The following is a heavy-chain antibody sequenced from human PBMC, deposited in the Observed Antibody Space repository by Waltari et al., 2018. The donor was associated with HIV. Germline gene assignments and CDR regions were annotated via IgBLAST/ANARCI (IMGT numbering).Heavy chain of an antibody. CDR1: GFTFRNYG. CDR2: LSGSGGST. CDR3: AIQYNPLNNYYYGMDV. V-gene: IGHV3-23*01. Sequence: EVQLLDSGGGLVQPGGSLRLSCVGSGFTFRNYGMTWVRQAPGKGLEWVSGLSGSGGSTHYADSVKGRFTISRDNSNNTSYLQMNSLRAEDTAVYYCAIQYNPLNNYYYGMDVWGQGTTVTVSS. D-gene: IGHD1-1*01. J-gene: IGHJ6*02.